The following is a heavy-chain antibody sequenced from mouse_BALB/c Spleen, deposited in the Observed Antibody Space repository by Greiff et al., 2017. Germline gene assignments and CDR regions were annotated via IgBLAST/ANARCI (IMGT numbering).Heavy chain of an antibody. D-gene: IGHD2-2*01. V-gene: IGHV1-9*01. CDR2: ILPGSGST. Sequence: VQLQQSGAELMKPGASVKISCKATGYTFSSYWIEWVKQRPGHGLEWIGEILPGSGSTNYNEKFKGKATFTADTSSNTAYMQLSSLTSEDSAVYYCARGLWLRRYYAMDYWGQGTSVTVSS. CDR3: ARGLWLRRYYAMDY. J-gene: IGHJ4*01. CDR1: GYTFSSYW.